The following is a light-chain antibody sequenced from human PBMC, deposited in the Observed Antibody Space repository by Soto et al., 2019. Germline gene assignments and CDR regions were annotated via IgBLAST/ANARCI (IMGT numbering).Light chain of an antibody. Sequence: EIVLTQSPGTLSLSPGERATLSCRASQSVNSNYLGWYQQKPGQSPRLLIYGASSRATGTPDRFSGSGSGTDFTLIISRLEPEDVAVYYCQQYGVSPFTFGPGTKVDIK. V-gene: IGKV3-20*01. CDR1: QSVNSNY. CDR2: GAS. J-gene: IGKJ3*01. CDR3: QQYGVSPFT.